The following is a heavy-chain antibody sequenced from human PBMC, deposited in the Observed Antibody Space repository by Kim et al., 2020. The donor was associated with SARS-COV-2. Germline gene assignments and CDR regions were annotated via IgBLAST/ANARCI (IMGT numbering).Heavy chain of an antibody. V-gene: IGHV5-10-1*01. CDR2: IDPSDSYT. CDR1: GFSFTSYW. D-gene: IGHD3-9*01. Sequence: GESLKISCKGSGFSFTSYWISWVRQMPGKGLEWMGRIDPSDSYTNYSPSFQGHVTISADKSISTAYLQWSSLKASDTAMYYCARHATYDIPNQNWFDPWGQGTLVTVSS. J-gene: IGHJ5*02. CDR3: ARHATYDIPNQNWFDP.